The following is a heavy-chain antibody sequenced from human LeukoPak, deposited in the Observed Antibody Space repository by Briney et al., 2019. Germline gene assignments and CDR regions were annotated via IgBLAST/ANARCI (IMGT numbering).Heavy chain of an antibody. J-gene: IGHJ4*02. CDR1: GGSISSGSYY. CDR3: SAEPQDYYDSSGYSDY. D-gene: IGHD3-22*01. V-gene: IGHV4-61*02. CDR2: IYTSGST. Sequence: SQTLSLTCTVSGGSISSGSYYWSWIRQPARKGLEWIGRIYTSGSTNYSPSLKSRVTISVDTSKNQFSLKLSSVTAADTAVYYCSAEPQDYYDSSGYSDYWGQGTLVTVSS.